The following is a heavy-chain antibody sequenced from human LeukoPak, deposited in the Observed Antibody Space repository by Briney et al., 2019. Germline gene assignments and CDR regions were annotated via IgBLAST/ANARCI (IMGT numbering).Heavy chain of an antibody. J-gene: IGHJ4*02. CDR2: ISAYNGNT. Sequence: ASVKVSCKASGYTFTSYGISWVRQAPGQGLEWMGWISAYNGNTNYAQKLQGRVTMTTDTSTSTAYMELRSLRSDDTAVYYCARDIVVVPAAETSLDYWGQGTLVTVSS. D-gene: IGHD2-2*01. CDR1: GYTFTSYG. V-gene: IGHV1-18*01. CDR3: ARDIVVVPAAETSLDY.